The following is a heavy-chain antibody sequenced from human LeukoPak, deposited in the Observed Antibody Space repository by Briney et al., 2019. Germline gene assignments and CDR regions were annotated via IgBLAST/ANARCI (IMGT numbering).Heavy chain of an antibody. D-gene: IGHD2-2*01. CDR2: IRYDGSDP. CDR1: GFVFSDYD. Sequence: PGGSLRLSCATSGFVFSDYDIHWVRQAPGKGLEWVAFIRYDGSDPNYPDSVKGRFTISRDNSKNMVQLQMNSLRVEDTAVYYCSQDMFCSSDSCSFGTTWFDPWGQGTLVTVSS. CDR3: SQDMFCSSDSCSFGTTWFDP. J-gene: IGHJ5*02. V-gene: IGHV3-30*02.